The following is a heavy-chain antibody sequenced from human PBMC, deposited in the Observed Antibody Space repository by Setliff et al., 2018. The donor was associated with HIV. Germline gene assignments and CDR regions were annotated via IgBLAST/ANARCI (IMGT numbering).Heavy chain of an antibody. J-gene: IGHJ3*02. CDR1: GYTFTDYY. D-gene: IGHD2-21*01. CDR2: INPNSGGT. Sequence: ASVKVSCKASGYTFTDYYMHWVRQAPGQGLEWRGWINPNSGGTKSAQTFQGRVTMTRDTSINTAYMDLSRLRSDDTAIYYCARDKLEETAESLWGPMKNDAFDIWGPGTLVTVSS. V-gene: IGHV1-2*02. CDR3: ARDKLEETAESLWGPMKNDAFDI.